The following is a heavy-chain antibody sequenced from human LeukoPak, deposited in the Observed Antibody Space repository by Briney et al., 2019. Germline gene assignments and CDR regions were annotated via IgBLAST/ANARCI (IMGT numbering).Heavy chain of an antibody. Sequence: ASVKVSCKASGYTFTGYYMHWVRQAPGQWLEWMGWINPKSGGTNYAQKFQGRVTMTRDTSIHTAYMELSRLRSDDTAVYYCSRAAETYDSSGEFDYWGQGTLVTVSS. CDR3: SRAAETYDSSGEFDY. V-gene: IGHV1-2*02. CDR1: GYTFTGYY. CDR2: INPKSGGT. J-gene: IGHJ4*02. D-gene: IGHD3-22*01.